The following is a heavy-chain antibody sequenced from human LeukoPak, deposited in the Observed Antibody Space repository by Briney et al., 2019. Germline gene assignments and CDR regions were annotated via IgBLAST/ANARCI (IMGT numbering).Heavy chain of an antibody. CDR1: GGSISSNNYY. Sequence: SETLSLTCTVSGGSISSNNYYWGWIRQPPGKGLEWIGNIYYSGSTYYNPSLKSRVTISVDTSKNQFSLKLSSVTAADTAVYYCARASRELTSTGLSNYYYYYGMDVWGQGTTVTVSS. V-gene: IGHV4-39*01. CDR2: IYYSGST. D-gene: IGHD2-2*01. CDR3: ARASRELTSTGLSNYYYYYGMDV. J-gene: IGHJ6*02.